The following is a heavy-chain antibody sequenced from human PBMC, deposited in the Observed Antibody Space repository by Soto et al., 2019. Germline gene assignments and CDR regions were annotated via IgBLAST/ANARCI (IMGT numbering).Heavy chain of an antibody. V-gene: IGHV4-30-4*01. CDR1: GGSTSIDNY. Sequence: SETLSLTCTVSGGSTSIDNYWSWIRQPPGKGLEWIGHIYYSGNTDYNPSLKSRLAISIDTSKNQFSLKLSSVTAADTAVYFCAREGGESSDGLYYFDSWGQGSLVTVSS. CDR2: IYYSGNT. CDR3: AREGGESSDGLYYFDS. D-gene: IGHD3-16*01. J-gene: IGHJ4*02.